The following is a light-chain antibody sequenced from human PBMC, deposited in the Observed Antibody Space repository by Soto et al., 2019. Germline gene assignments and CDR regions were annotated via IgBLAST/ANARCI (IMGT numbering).Light chain of an antibody. CDR2: DAF. CDR3: QQRHNWPIT. V-gene: IGKV3-11*01. CDR1: QTVGSN. J-gene: IGKJ5*01. Sequence: EVVLTQSPATLSVSPGERAALSCRASQTVGSNLAWYQHKPGQAARLLIYDAFSRAPGIPARFSGGGSGTDFTLTISSLEPEDFGVYYCQQRHNWPITVGQGTRLEIK.